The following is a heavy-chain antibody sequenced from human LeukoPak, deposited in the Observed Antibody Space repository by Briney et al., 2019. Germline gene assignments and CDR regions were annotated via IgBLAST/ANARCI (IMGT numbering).Heavy chain of an antibody. Sequence: GGSLRLSCAASGFTFSSHGMNWVRQVPGKGLEWVSYISGSGNTIHYADSVRGRFTISRDNAKNSLYLLMNSLGAGDTAVYYCARESRLDYYSGSYTDYWGQGTLVTVSS. CDR1: GFTFSSHG. CDR3: ARESRLDYYSGSYTDY. D-gene: IGHD3-10*01. J-gene: IGHJ4*02. CDR2: ISGSGNTI. V-gene: IGHV3-48*04.